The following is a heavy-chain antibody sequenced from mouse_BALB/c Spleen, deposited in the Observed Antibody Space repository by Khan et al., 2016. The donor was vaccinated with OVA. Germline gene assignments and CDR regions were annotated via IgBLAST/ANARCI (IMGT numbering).Heavy chain of an antibody. D-gene: IGHD3-2*02. J-gene: IGHJ2*01. CDR3: SREEALYYFEY. Sequence: VQLQESGAELVRPGASVKLSCKTSGYIFTNYRIHWVKQRSGQGLEWIARIYPGTDNTYYHEKLKDKATLTADKSSRTAYIQLSSLKSEDSAVYFCSREEALYYFEYWGQGTTFTVSA. CDR1: GYIFTNYR. V-gene: IGHV1-76*01. CDR2: IYPGTDNT.